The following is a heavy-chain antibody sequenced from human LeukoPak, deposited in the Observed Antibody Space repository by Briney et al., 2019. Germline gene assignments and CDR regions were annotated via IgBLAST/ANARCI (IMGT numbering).Heavy chain of an antibody. D-gene: IGHD1-1*01. CDR2: IKSKTDGGTT. CDR1: GFTFSNAC. CDR3: TKNWNEAVAFDI. V-gene: IGHV3-15*01. Sequence: GGSLRLSCAASGFTFSNACMSWVRQAPGKGLEWVGRIKSKTDGGTTDYAAPVKGRFTISRDDSKNTLYLQMNSLKTEDTAVYYCTKNWNEAVAFDIWGQGTMVTVSS. J-gene: IGHJ3*02.